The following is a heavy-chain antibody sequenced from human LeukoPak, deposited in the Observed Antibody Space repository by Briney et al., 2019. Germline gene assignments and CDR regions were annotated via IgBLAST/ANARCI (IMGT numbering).Heavy chain of an antibody. CDR1: GFTFSSYD. D-gene: IGHD7-27*01. Sequence: GGSLRPSCAASGFTFSSYDMSWVRQVPGKGLEWVSDISGSGGSTYYADSVKGRFTVSRDNSKNTLFLQMNSLRAEDTAVYYCAKDGGLWVSAHWGDSWGRGTLVTVSS. CDR3: AKDGGLWVSAHWGDS. V-gene: IGHV3-23*01. CDR2: ISGSGGST. J-gene: IGHJ4*02.